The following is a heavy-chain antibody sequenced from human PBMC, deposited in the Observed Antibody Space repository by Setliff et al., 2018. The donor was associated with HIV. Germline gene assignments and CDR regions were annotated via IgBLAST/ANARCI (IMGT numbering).Heavy chain of an antibody. D-gene: IGHD2-15*01. CDR2: VSPHGGYT. Sequence: ASVKVSCKASGFTFTEYYIHWVRQAPGQGLEWMGWVSPHGGYTSYAKKFQGRVTMTMDTSTTTAYMELSRLKSDDTAVYYCARDHVVCSGGTCRSDDPYYYYYMNVWGEGTTVTVS. J-gene: IGHJ6*03. V-gene: IGHV1-2*02. CDR3: ARDHVVCSGGTCRSDDPYYYYYMNV. CDR1: GFTFTEYY.